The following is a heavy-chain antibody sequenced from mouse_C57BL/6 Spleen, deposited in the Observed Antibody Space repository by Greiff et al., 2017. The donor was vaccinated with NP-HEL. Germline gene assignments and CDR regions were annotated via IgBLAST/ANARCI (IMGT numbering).Heavy chain of an antibody. CDR2: IDPSDSYT. D-gene: IGHD3-2*02. V-gene: IGHV1-69*01. J-gene: IGHJ2*01. CDR1: GYTFTSYW. Sequence: QVQLQQPGAELVMPGASVKLSCKASGYTFTSYWMHWVKQRPGQGLEWIGEIDPSDSYTNYNQKFKGKSTLTVDKSSSTAYMQLSSRTSEDSAVYYCARGGAAQAPFDYWGQGTTLTVSS. CDR3: ARGGAAQAPFDY.